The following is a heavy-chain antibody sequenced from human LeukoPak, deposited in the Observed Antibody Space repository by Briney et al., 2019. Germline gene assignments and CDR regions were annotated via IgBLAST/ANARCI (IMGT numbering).Heavy chain of an antibody. CDR1: GFTFSSYG. V-gene: IGHV3-30*18. CDR2: ISYDGSNK. CDR3: AKDGAWLRFDD. Sequence: GGSLRLSCAASGFTFSSYGMHWVRQAPGKGLEWVAVISYDGSNKYYADSVKGRFTISRDDSKNTLYLQMNNLRAEDTAVYYCAKDGAWLRFDDWGQGILVTVSS. D-gene: IGHD5-12*01. J-gene: IGHJ4*02.